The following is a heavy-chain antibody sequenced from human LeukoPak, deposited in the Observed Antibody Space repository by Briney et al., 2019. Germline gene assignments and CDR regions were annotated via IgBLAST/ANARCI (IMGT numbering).Heavy chain of an antibody. J-gene: IGHJ3*02. V-gene: IGHV3-30-3*01. Sequence: RSGRSLRLSCAASGFTFSSYAMHWVRQAPGKGLEWVAVILYDGSNKYYADSVKGRFTISRDNSKNTLYLQMNSLRAEDTAVYYCARDTIFGVVTRAFDIWGQGTMVTVSS. CDR1: GFTFSSYA. D-gene: IGHD3-3*01. CDR2: ILYDGSNK. CDR3: ARDTIFGVVTRAFDI.